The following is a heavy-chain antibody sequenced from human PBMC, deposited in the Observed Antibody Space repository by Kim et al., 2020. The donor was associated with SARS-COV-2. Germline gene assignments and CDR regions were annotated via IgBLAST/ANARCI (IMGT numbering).Heavy chain of an antibody. Sequence: ASVKVSCKASGYTFTSYDINWVRQATGQGLEWMGWMNPNSGKTGYAQKFQGRVTMTRNTSISTAYMELSSLRSEDTAVYYCAILPYDYIWGSYRYGMDVWGQGTTVTVSS. CDR2: MNPNSGKT. CDR3: AILPYDYIWGSYRYGMDV. CDR1: GYTFTSYD. J-gene: IGHJ6*02. D-gene: IGHD3-16*02. V-gene: IGHV1-8*01.